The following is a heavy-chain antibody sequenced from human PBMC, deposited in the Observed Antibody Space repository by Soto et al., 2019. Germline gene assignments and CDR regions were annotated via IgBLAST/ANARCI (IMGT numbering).Heavy chain of an antibody. V-gene: IGHV1-46*01. CDR3: AGWYSSGYIDY. D-gene: IGHD6-19*01. J-gene: IGHJ4*02. Sequence: ASVKVSCKASGYIFTTYHLHWVRQAPGQGLERMGVINPSSGSTTYAQKFQGRVTMTRDTSTSTVYVELTSLTSEDTAVYFCAGWYSSGYIDYWGQGTLVTVSS. CDR1: GYIFTTYH. CDR2: INPSSGST.